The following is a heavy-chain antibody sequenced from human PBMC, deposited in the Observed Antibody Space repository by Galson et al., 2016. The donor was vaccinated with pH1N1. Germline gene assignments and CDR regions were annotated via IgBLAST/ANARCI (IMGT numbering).Heavy chain of an antibody. Sequence: PALVKPTQTLTLTCTFSGFSLSTRRVGVGWIRQPPGKALEWLALVYWDDDKRYSPSLTTRLTITQDTSRNQVVLTMTNMHPVDTGTYYCARQLGGCTEGSCQPRRSDCWGQGNLVIVSS. V-gene: IGHV2-5*02. D-gene: IGHD3-16*01. CDR3: ARQLGGCTEGSCQPRRSDC. J-gene: IGHJ4*02. CDR2: VYWDDDK. CDR1: GFSLSTRRVG.